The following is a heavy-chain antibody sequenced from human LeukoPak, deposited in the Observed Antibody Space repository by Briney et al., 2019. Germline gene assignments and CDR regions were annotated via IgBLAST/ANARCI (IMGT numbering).Heavy chain of an antibody. V-gene: IGHV4-59*01. D-gene: IGHD2-15*01. J-gene: IGHJ5*02. Sequence: SETLSLTCTVSGGSTSSYYWSWIRQPPGKGLEWIGYIYYSGSTNYNPSLKSRVTISVDTSKNQFSLKLSSVTAADTAVYYCARDWSDCSGGSCHFNWFDPWGQGTLVTVSS. CDR1: GGSTSSYY. CDR2: IYYSGST. CDR3: ARDWSDCSGGSCHFNWFDP.